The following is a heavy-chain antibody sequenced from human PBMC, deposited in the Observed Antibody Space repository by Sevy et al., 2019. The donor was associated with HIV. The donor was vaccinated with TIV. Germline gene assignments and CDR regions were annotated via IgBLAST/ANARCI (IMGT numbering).Heavy chain of an antibody. CDR3: ARGRAPDSGKYSFNY. CDR2: IAPYNGDT. D-gene: IGHD1-26*01. Sequence: ASVKVSSKASGYIFENYDITWVRQAPGRGLEWMGWIAPYNGDTSSPQKFQGRVTMTTDRSTRTAYMGLNSLTSDDAGVYYCARGRAPDSGKYSFNYWGQGTLVTVSS. J-gene: IGHJ4*02. V-gene: IGHV1-18*01. CDR1: GYIFENYD.